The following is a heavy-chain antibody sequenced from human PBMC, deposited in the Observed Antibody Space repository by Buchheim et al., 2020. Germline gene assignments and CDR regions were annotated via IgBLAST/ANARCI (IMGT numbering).Heavy chain of an antibody. CDR3: ARDVPVVPAATHYYYYYYMDV. V-gene: IGHV1-69*01. CDR2: IIPIFGTA. D-gene: IGHD2-2*01. J-gene: IGHJ6*03. Sequence: QVQLVQSGAEVKKPGSSVKVSCKASGGTFSSYAISWVRQAPGQGLEWMGGIIPIFGTANYAQKFQGRVTITADESTSTASMELSSLRSEDTAVYYCARDVPVVPAATHYYYYYYMDVWGKGTT. CDR1: GGTFSSYA.